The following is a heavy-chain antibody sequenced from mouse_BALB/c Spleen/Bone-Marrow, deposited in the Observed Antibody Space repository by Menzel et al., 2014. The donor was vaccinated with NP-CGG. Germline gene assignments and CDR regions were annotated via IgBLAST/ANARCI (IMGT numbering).Heavy chain of an antibody. J-gene: IGHJ2*01. CDR3: ARSEGGRRGLFDY. V-gene: IGHV5-6*01. Sequence: EVQLVESGGDLVKPGGSLKLSCAASGFTFSSYGMSWVRQTPDKRLEWVATISSDGSYTYYPDSVKGRFTISRDNAKNTLYLQMSSLKSEDTAMYYCARSEGGRRGLFDYWGQGTTLTVSS. CDR1: GFTFSSYG. CDR2: ISSDGSYT.